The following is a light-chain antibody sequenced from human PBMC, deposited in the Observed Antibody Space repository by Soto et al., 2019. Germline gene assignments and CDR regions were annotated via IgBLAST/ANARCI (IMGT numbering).Light chain of an antibody. CDR1: SSDVGSYNL. V-gene: IGLV2-14*02. CDR3: SSYTGTTTHVL. Sequence: QSALTQPASVSGSPGQSITISCTGTSSDVGSYNLVSWYQQHPGKAPKLMIYEDNKRPSGVSNRFSVSKSGNTASLTISGVQAEDEADYYCSSYTGTTTHVLFGGGTKLTVL. J-gene: IGLJ2*01. CDR2: EDN.